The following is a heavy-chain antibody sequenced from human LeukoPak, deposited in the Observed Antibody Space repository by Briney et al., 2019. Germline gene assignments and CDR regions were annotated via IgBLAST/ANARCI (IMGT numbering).Heavy chain of an antibody. CDR2: INPKSGGT. CDR1: GYTFTGYY. Sequence: PSVKVSCKASGYTFTGYYIHWVRQAPGQGLEWMGWINPKSGGTNYAQKFQDRVTMTRDTSISTVYMELTRLRSDDTAVYYCARDLAFGEMVTNRGAFDIWGQGTMVTVPS. J-gene: IGHJ3*02. V-gene: IGHV1-2*02. D-gene: IGHD5-24*01. CDR3: ARDLAFGEMVTNRGAFDI.